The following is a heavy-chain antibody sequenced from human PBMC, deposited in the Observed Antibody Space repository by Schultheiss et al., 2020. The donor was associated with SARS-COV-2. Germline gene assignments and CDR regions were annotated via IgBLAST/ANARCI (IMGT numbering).Heavy chain of an antibody. Sequence: SETLSLTCTVSGGSISSSSYYWGWIRQPPGKGLEWIGSIYYSGSTHYNPSLKSRVTISVDTSKNQFSLKLSSVTAADTAVYYCARSSSGWPYYYYGMDVWGQGTTVTVSS. J-gene: IGHJ6*02. CDR1: GGSISSSSYY. CDR2: IYYSGST. CDR3: ARSSSGWPYYYYGMDV. V-gene: IGHV4-39*07. D-gene: IGHD6-19*01.